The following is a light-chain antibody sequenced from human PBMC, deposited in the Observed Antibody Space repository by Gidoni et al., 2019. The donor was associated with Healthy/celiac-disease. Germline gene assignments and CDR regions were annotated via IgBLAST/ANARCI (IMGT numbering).Light chain of an antibody. CDR1: QSVSSY. V-gene: IGKV3-11*01. Sequence: EIVLTQSPATLSLSPGEIATLSCRASQSVSSYLAWYQQKPGQAPRLLIYDASNRATGIPARFSGSGSGTDFTLTISSREPEDFAVYYCQRRSNWPPITFGQGTRLEIK. CDR2: DAS. J-gene: IGKJ5*01. CDR3: QRRSNWPPIT.